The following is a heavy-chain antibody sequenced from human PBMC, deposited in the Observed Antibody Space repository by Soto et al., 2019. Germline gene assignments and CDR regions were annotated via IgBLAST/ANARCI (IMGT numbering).Heavy chain of an antibody. CDR3: ARDHPSERFLAWLFLFHP. V-gene: IGHV4-4*07. D-gene: IGHD3-3*01. CDR1: GGSISSYY. Sequence: QVQLQESSPGLVKPSETLSLTCTVSGGSISSYYWIWIRQPAGKVLEWLGRIYTSGSTNYNPSLKSRIAMSVDTPKNQCSLKLSSVTAADTAVYYCARDHPSERFLAWLFLFHPWGQGTLGTVSS. CDR2: IYTSGST. J-gene: IGHJ5*02.